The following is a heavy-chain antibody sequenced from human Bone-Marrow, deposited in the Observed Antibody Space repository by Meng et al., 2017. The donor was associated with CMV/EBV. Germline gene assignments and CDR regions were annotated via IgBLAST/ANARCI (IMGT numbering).Heavy chain of an antibody. Sequence: SETLSLTCAVYGGSFSGYYWSWIRQPPGKGLEWIGEINHSGSTNYNPSLKSRVTISVDTSKNQFSLKLSSVTAADTAVYYCARDFGDFWSGYWDYFDYWGQGTLVTVSS. D-gene: IGHD3-3*01. CDR3: ARDFGDFWSGYWDYFDY. V-gene: IGHV4-34*01. J-gene: IGHJ4*02. CDR1: GGSFSGYY. CDR2: INHSGST.